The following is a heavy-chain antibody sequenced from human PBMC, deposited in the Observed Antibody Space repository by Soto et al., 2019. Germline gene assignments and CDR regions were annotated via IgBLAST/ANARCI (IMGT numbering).Heavy chain of an antibody. CDR3: ARGRSVYYDFWSGYYKIFDY. D-gene: IGHD3-3*01. V-gene: IGHV1-2*04. J-gene: IGHJ4*02. CDR2: INPNSGGT. CDR1: GYTFTGYY. Sequence: ASVKVSCKASGYTFTGYYMHWVRQAPGQGLEWMGWINPNSGGTNYAQKFQGWVTMTRDTSISTAYMELSRLRSGDTAVYYCARGRSVYYDFWSGYYKIFDYWGQGTLVTVSS.